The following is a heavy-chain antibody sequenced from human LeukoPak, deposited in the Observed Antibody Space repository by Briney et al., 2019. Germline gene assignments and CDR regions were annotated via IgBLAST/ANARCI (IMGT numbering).Heavy chain of an antibody. CDR2: VSVSGGST. CDR1: GFTFSNYA. V-gene: IGHV3-23*01. Sequence: GGSLRLSCVASGFTFSNYAMRWVRQAPGKGLEWVSRVSVSGGSTNYADSVKGRFTISRDNSKNTLYLQMNSLRAEDTAVYYCAKASCGGDCYPYYFDYWGQGTLVTVSS. D-gene: IGHD2-21*02. J-gene: IGHJ4*02. CDR3: AKASCGGDCYPYYFDY.